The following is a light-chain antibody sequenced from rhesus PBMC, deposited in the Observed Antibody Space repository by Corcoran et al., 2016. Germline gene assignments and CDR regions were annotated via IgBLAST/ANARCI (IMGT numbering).Light chain of an antibody. J-gene: IGKJ1*01. CDR1: QGISSY. V-gene: IGKV1-28*03. Sequence: DIQMTQSPSSLSASVGDTVTITCRASQGISSYLNWFQQKPGKAPKLLIYAASNLQSGVPSRFSGSGSGTDFTLTISSLQPEGFAAYYCRQHNSDPWAFGQGTKVEIK. CDR2: AAS. CDR3: RQHNSDPWA.